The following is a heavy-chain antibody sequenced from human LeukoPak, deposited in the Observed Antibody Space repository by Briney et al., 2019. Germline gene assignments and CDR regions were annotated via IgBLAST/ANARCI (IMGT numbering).Heavy chain of an antibody. CDR1: GFTFSSYA. Sequence: TGGSLRLSCAASGFTFSSYAMHWVRQAPGKGLEWVSAISGSGGSTYYADSVKGRFTISRDNSKNTLYLQMNSLRAEDTAVYYCAKAPEYYYYYYMDVWGKGTTVTVSS. J-gene: IGHJ6*03. CDR2: ISGSGGST. D-gene: IGHD1-14*01. CDR3: AKAPEYYYYYYMDV. V-gene: IGHV3-23*01.